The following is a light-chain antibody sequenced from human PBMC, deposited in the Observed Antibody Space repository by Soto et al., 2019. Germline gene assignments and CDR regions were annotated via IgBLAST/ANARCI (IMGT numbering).Light chain of an antibody. V-gene: IGKV3-15*01. CDR2: GAS. J-gene: IGKJ2*01. CDR1: QSVSSN. CDR3: HQYDDGPYP. Sequence: EIVMTQSPATLSGSPGERATLSCRASQSVSSNVAWYQQIPGHTPRLLIYGASTRATGVPVRFSGSASGTEFTLTISGLQSEDFAVYYCHQYDDGPYPVGQGTKVDSK.